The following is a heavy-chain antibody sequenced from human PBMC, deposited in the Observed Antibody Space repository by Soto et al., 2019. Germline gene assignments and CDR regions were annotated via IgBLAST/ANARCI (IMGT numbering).Heavy chain of an antibody. J-gene: IGHJ4*02. Sequence: VQLLESGGGLVQPGGSLRLSCAASGFTFSNYAMSWVRQAPGKGLEWVSAVSGSGGNTYYADSVQGRFTIFRDNSKNMLNLQMHSLRAEDTAVYYCAKLNLFVSAAAGRGPFDYWGQGTLVTVSS. V-gene: IGHV3-23*01. D-gene: IGHD6-13*01. CDR2: VSGSGGNT. CDR1: GFTFSNYA. CDR3: AKLNLFVSAAAGRGPFDY.